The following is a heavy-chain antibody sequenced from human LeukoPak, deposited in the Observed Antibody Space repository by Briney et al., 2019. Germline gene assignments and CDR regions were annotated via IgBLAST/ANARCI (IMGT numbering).Heavy chain of an antibody. CDR2: ISRDGLDT. CDR3: ALAAAGIYYYYYMDV. CDR1: EFTFSTYA. Sequence: GGSLRLSCAASEFTFSTYAMHWVRQAPGKGPEWVAVISRDGLDTYYADSVRGRFTISRDNSMDTLYLQMNSLRAEDTAVYYCALAAAGIYYYYYMDVWGKGTTVTVSS. J-gene: IGHJ6*03. V-gene: IGHV3-30*04. D-gene: IGHD6-13*01.